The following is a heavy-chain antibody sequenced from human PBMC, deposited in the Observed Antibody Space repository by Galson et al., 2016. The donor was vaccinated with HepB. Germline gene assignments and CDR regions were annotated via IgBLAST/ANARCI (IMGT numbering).Heavy chain of an antibody. D-gene: IGHD3-3*01. J-gene: IGHJ4*02. V-gene: IGHV3-23*01. CDR3: AKAAKVSSFGMNITKYYFDY. CDR1: GLSFSDYA. Sequence: SLRLSCAASGLSFSDYAMSWVRQAPGKGLEWVSSITGRGGATYYADSVKGRFTLFRDNSRNTLYLQMNTLRAEDTDVYYCAKAAKVSSFGMNITKYYFDYWGQGTLVTVSS. CDR2: ITGRGGAT.